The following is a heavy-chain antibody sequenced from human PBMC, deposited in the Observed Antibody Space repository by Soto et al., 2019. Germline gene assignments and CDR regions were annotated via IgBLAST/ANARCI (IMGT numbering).Heavy chain of an antibody. J-gene: IGHJ6*02. Sequence: PGGSLRLSCAASGFTFSSYWMSWVRQAPGKGLEWVANIKQDGSEKYYVDSVKGRFTISRDNAKNSLYLQMNSLRAEDTAVYYCARSRGQKYYYGMDVWGQGTTVTVSS. CDR2: IKQDGSEK. V-gene: IGHV3-7*01. CDR3: ARSRGQKYYYGMDV. D-gene: IGHD3-10*01. CDR1: GFTFSSYW.